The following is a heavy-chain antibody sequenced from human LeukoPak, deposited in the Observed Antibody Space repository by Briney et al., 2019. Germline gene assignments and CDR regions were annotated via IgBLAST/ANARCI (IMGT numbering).Heavy chain of an antibody. D-gene: IGHD3-16*01. CDR3: ARVLDLSKRGLDAFDI. Sequence: PSETLSLTGTVSGGSISSYCWSWIRQPPGKGLEWIGYVYYSGSTNYNPSLKSRVTISVDTSKKQFSLKLSSATAADTAVYYCARVLDLSKRGLDAFDIWGQGTIVTVSS. J-gene: IGHJ3*02. CDR2: VYYSGST. V-gene: IGHV4-59*01. CDR1: GGSISSYC.